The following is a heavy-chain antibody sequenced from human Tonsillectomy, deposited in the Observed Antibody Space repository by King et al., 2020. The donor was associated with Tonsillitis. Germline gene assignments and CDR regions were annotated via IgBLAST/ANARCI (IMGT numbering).Heavy chain of an antibody. CDR3: AKDFEHRYDSSGYSVFDY. Sequence: VQLVESGGGLVQPGGSLRLSCAASGFTFSSYAMSWVRQAPGKGLEWVSAISGSGGSTYYADSVKGRFTISRDNSKNTLYLQMNSLRAEDTAVYYCAKDFEHRYDSSGYSVFDYWGQGTLVTVSS. CDR1: GFTFSSYA. J-gene: IGHJ4*02. D-gene: IGHD3-22*01. V-gene: IGHV3-23*04. CDR2: ISGSGGST.